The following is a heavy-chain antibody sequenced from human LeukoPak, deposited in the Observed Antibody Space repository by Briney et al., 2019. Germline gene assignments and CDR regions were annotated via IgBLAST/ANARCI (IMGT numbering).Heavy chain of an antibody. CDR2: IRFDGRDK. D-gene: IGHD2-15*01. Sequence: GGSLRLSCAGSGFTFGSHWMSWVRQAQGKGLEWVATIRFDGRDKFYVDSVKGRFSIFRDNAKNTLYLQMNSLIADDTAVYYCARACSGASCPYYFDYWGQGTLVTVSS. V-gene: IGHV3-7*01. CDR3: ARACSGASCPYYFDY. CDR1: GFTFGSHW. J-gene: IGHJ4*02.